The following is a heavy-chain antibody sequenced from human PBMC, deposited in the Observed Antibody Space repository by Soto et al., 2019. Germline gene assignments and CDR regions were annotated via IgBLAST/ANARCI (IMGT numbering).Heavy chain of an antibody. D-gene: IGHD2-2*02. Sequence: QVQLVQSGAEVKTPGSSLKVSCKVSGSRFSNYVISWVRQAPGHGLEWLGRIIPIFNSTKYAQNFQGRVTITADKSTSSACLELSSLRSDDTAIYYCAREGRGKKAGYNGLVSLGYWGQGTLATVSS. V-gene: IGHV1-69*06. CDR3: AREGRGKKAGYNGLVSLGY. CDR1: GSRFSNYV. CDR2: IIPIFNST. J-gene: IGHJ4*02.